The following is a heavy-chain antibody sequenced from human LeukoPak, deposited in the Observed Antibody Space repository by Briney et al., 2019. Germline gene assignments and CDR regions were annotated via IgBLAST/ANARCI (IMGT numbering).Heavy chain of an antibody. Sequence: RASVKVSCKASGGTFSSYAISWVRQAPGQGLEWMGRIIPIFGTANYAQKFQGRVTITTDESTSTAYMELSSLRSEDTAVYYCARGVSGFGELLYYFDYWGQGTLVTVSS. V-gene: IGHV1-69*05. CDR2: IIPIFGTA. CDR3: ARGVSGFGELLYYFDY. J-gene: IGHJ4*02. D-gene: IGHD3-10*01. CDR1: GGTFSSYA.